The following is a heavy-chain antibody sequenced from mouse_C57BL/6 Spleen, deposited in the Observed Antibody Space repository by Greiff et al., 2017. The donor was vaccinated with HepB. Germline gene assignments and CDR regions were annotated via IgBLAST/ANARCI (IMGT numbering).Heavy chain of an antibody. CDR1: GYTFTSYW. J-gene: IGHJ2*01. Sequence: VQLQQPGAELVRPGPSVKLSCKASGYTFTSYWMHWVKQRPGQGLEWIGVIDPSDSYTNYNQKFKGKATLTVDTSSSTAYMQLSSLTSEDSAVYYCARHYYGSSLWGQGTTLTVSS. V-gene: IGHV1-59*01. CDR2: IDPSDSYT. D-gene: IGHD1-1*01. CDR3: ARHYYGSSL.